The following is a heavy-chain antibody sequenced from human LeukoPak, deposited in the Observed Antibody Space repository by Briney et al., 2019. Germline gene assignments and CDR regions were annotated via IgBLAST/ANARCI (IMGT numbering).Heavy chain of an antibody. CDR1: GYTFTGYY. V-gene: IGHV1-69*04. Sequence: SVKVSCKASGYTFTGYYMHWVRQAPGQGLEWMGRIIPILGIANYAQKFQGRVTITADKSTSTAYMELSSLRSEDTAVYYCAREGYSSGWYSSNWFDPWGQGTLVTVSS. D-gene: IGHD6-19*01. CDR2: IIPILGIA. J-gene: IGHJ5*02. CDR3: AREGYSSGWYSSNWFDP.